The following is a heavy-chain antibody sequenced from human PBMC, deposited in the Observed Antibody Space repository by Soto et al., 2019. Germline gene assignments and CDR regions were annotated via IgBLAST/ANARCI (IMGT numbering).Heavy chain of an antibody. CDR1: GFTFSDYY. CDR2: ISSSGSTI. D-gene: IGHD3-10*01. Sequence: PGGSLRLSCAASGFTFSDYYMSWIRQAPGKGLEWVSYISSSGSTIYYADSVKGRFTISRDNAKNSLYLQMNSLRAEDTAVYYCARDGGEPLWFGHTQPYYYYGMDVWGQGTTVTVSS. V-gene: IGHV3-11*04. J-gene: IGHJ6*02. CDR3: ARDGGEPLWFGHTQPYYYYGMDV.